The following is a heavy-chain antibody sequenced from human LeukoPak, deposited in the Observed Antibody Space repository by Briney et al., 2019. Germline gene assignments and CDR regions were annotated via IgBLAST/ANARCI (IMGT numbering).Heavy chain of an antibody. CDR3: ARYRGKTTVSSLDWFDP. D-gene: IGHD4-11*01. Sequence: SETLSLTCAVSGGSSRSGDYFWSWIRQPPGKGLEWIGHIHYSGSTKYNPSLKSRVTISVDTSKNQFSLKLSSVTAADTAVYYCARYRGKTTVSSLDWFDPWGQGTLVTVSS. CDR2: IHYSGST. J-gene: IGHJ5*02. V-gene: IGHV4-61*08. CDR1: GGSSRSGDYF.